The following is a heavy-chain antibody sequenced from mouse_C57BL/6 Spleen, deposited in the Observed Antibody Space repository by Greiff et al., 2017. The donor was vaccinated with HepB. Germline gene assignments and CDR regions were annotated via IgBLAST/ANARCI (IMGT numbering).Heavy chain of an antibody. CDR1: GFTFSSYA. J-gene: IGHJ1*03. Sequence: EVQLVESGEGLVKPGGSLKLSCAASGFTFSSYAMSWVRQTPEKRLEWVAYISSGGDYIYYADTVKGRFTISRDNARNTLYLQMSSLKSEDTAMYYCTREGIYYGNYDWYFDVWGTGTTVTVSS. CDR2: ISSGGDYI. V-gene: IGHV5-9-1*02. D-gene: IGHD2-1*01. CDR3: TREGIYYGNYDWYFDV.